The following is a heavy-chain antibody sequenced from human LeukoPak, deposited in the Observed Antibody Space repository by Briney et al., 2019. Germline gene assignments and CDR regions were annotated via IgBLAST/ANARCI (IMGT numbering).Heavy chain of an antibody. V-gene: IGHV3-21*01. D-gene: IGHD6-19*01. CDR1: GFTFSSYS. J-gene: IGHJ4*02. CDR3: ARDLSIAVGDY. CDR2: ISSSSSYI. Sequence: GGSLRLSCAASGFTFSSYSMNWVRQAPGKGLEWVSSISSSSSYIYYADSVKGRFTISRDNAKNSLYLQMNGLRAEDTAVYYCARDLSIAVGDYWGQGTLVTVSS.